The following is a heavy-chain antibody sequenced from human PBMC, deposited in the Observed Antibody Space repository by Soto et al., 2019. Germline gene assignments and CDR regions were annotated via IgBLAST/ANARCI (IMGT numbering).Heavy chain of an antibody. CDR3: AKTFLARYCSSSICYDPADYFDY. V-gene: IGHV3-23*01. CDR2: INNGGDNI. Sequence: EVQLLESGGGLLQPGGSLRLSCAASGFTFNYYAMSWVRQAPGKGLEWVSSINNGGDNIYYADSVKGRFTISRDNSKSTLYLQMNSLRAEDTAVYYCAKTFLARYCSSSICYDPADYFDYWGQGTLITVSS. D-gene: IGHD2-2*01. J-gene: IGHJ4*02. CDR1: GFTFNYYA.